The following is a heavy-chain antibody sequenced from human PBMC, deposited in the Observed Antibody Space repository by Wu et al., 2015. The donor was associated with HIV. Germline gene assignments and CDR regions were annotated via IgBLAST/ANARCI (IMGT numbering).Heavy chain of an antibody. CDR1: GANFSKYG. V-gene: IGHV1-69*05. CDR3: ARDGPMVRGVLPPLLY. Sequence: QVQMVQSGAEVKKPGSSVKVSCKASGANFSKYGISWVRQAPGQGLEWMGWIIPILGTPKYARKFQGRVTINTDESTSTAYMELSSLRFEDTAVYFCARDGPMVRGVLPPLLYWGQGTLVTVSS. J-gene: IGHJ4*02. CDR2: IIPILGTP. D-gene: IGHD3-10*01.